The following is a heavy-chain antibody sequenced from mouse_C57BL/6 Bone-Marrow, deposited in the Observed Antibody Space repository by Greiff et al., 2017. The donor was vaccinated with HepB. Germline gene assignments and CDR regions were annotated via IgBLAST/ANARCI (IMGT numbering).Heavy chain of an antibody. CDR1: GYTFTSYW. Sequence: QVQLQQPGAELVMPGASVKLSCKASGYTFTSYWMHWVKQRPGQGLEWIGEIDPSDSYTNYNQKFKGKSTLTVDKSSSTAYMQLSSLTSEDSAVYYCARLDLDYYAMDYWGQVTSVTVSS. V-gene: IGHV1-69*01. CDR3: ARLDLDYYAMDY. J-gene: IGHJ4*01. CDR2: IDPSDSYT.